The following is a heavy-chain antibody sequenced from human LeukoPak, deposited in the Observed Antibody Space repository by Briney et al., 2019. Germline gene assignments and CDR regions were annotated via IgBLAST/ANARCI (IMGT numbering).Heavy chain of an antibody. CDR3: ASMAAAAPYYYYGMDV. CDR2: ISSSSRTI. Sequence: GGSLGLSCAAPGFTFSSYAMNWVRQAPGKGLEWVSYISSSSRTIYYADSVKGRFTIFRDNAKNSLFLQMNSLRAEDTAVYYCASMAAAAPYYYYGMDVWGQGTTVTVSS. V-gene: IGHV3-48*01. CDR1: GFTFSSYA. J-gene: IGHJ6*02. D-gene: IGHD6-13*01.